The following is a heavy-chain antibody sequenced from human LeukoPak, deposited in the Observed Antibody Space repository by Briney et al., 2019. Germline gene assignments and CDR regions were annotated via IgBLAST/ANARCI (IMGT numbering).Heavy chain of an antibody. CDR2: IYYSGST. Sequence: SETLSLTCTVSGGSISSSSYYWGWIRQSPGKGLEWIGSIYYSGSTYYNPSLKSRVTISVDKSKNQFSLKLSSVTAADTAVYYCARVAGYLPTRWFDPWGQGTHVTVSS. CDR1: GGSISSSSYY. J-gene: IGHJ5*02. V-gene: IGHV4-39*07. D-gene: IGHD6-25*01. CDR3: ARVAGYLPTRWFDP.